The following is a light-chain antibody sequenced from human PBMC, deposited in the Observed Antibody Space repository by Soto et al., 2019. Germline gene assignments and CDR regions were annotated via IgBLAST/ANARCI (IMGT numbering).Light chain of an antibody. CDR2: VAS. CDR3: QKYLSALWT. V-gene: IGKV1-39*01. J-gene: IGKJ1*01. Sequence: IQMTQSPSSLSASAGDRVTINLDWCQQKPGKAPKVLIYVASSLQSGVPSRVSGCGSGTDFTLTISSLKPEDVATYYCQKYLSALWTFGQGTKVDIK.